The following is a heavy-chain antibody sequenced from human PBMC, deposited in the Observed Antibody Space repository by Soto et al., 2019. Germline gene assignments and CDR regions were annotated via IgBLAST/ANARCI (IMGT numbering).Heavy chain of an antibody. CDR2: IDADGRRT. Sequence: EVQLVEAGGGLVQPGGSPRLSCAASGFTFSTFWMHWVRQAPGKGLVWVSRIDADGRRTSYADSVKGRFTISRDNAKNTLYLQMNSLRAEDTAVYYCARDPSWTGYSAQFDYWGQGILVTVSS. D-gene: IGHD3-9*01. CDR3: ARDPSWTGYSAQFDY. CDR1: GFTFSTFW. V-gene: IGHV3-74*01. J-gene: IGHJ4*02.